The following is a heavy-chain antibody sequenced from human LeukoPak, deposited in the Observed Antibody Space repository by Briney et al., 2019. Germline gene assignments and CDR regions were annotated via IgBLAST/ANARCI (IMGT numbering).Heavy chain of an antibody. CDR3: ARSHGVY. CDR1: GGSFSSYY. J-gene: IGHJ4*02. Sequence: SETLSLTCAVYGGSFSSYYWSWIRQPPGKGLEWIGYLHDSGRTNYSPSLKSRVTISVDTSKNQFSLKMSSVTAADTAVYYCARSHGVYWGQGTLVTVSS. D-gene: IGHD2-8*01. V-gene: IGHV4-59*01. CDR2: LHDSGRT.